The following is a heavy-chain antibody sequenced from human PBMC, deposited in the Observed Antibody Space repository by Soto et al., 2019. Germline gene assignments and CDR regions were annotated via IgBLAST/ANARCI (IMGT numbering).Heavy chain of an antibody. CDR1: GGSISSGGYY. V-gene: IGHV4-31*03. J-gene: IGHJ6*02. CDR2: IYYSGST. Sequence: SETLSLTCTVSGGSISSGGYYWSWTRQHPGKGLEWIGYIYYSGSTYYNPSLKSRVTISVDTSKNQFSLKLSSVTAADTAVYYCARGTIYGDTDYYYGMDVWGQGTTVTVSS. CDR3: ARGTIYGDTDYYYGMDV. D-gene: IGHD4-17*01.